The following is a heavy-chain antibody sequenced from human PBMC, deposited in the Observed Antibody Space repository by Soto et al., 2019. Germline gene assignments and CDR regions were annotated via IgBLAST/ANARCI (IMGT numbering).Heavy chain of an antibody. CDR2: IYYSGST. V-gene: IGHV4-59*12. CDR3: ARVYSGSYSDY. J-gene: IGHJ4*02. D-gene: IGHD1-26*01. CDR1: GGSISGYY. Sequence: SETLSLTCIVSGGSISGYYWSWIRQPPGKGLEWIGYIYYSGSTNYNPSLKSRVTMSVDKSKNQFSLKLSSVTAADTAVYYCARVYSGSYSDYWGQGTLVTVSS.